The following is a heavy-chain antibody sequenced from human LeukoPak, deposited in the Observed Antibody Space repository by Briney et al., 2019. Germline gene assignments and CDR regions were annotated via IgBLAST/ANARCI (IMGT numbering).Heavy chain of an antibody. CDR1: GFIFSTYG. D-gene: IGHD4-11*01. V-gene: IGHV3-33*01. CDR2: IWYDGSHK. Sequence: GGSLRLSCAASGFIFSTYGIHWVRQAPGKGLEWVGDIWYDGSHKYYADSVKGRFTISRDNSKNTLYLQMNSLRVEDTAVYWCVRGLNSPDYPNADAFDIWGRGTMVTVSS. J-gene: IGHJ3*02. CDR3: VRGLNSPDYPNADAFDI.